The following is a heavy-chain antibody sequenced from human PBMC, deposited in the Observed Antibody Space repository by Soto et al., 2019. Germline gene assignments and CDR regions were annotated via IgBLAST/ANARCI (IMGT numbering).Heavy chain of an antibody. CDR1: GFTFSNFA. CDR2: ISGSGDST. CDR3: AKGGSNSWNYRYYFDY. D-gene: IGHD3-16*02. Sequence: GGSLRLSCAASGFTFSNFAMSWVRQAPGKGLEWVSGISGSGDSTYYADSVKGRFTISRDNSKNTLNLQMNSLRAEDTAVYYCAKGGSNSWNYRYYFDYWGQGTLVTVSS. J-gene: IGHJ4*02. V-gene: IGHV3-23*01.